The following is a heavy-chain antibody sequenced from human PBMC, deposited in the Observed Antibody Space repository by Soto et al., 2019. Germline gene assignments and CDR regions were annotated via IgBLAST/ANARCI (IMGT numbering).Heavy chain of an antibody. CDR2: ISAYNGNT. CDR3: ARDPGPISIVVGTAAIWSADYGMDV. J-gene: IGHJ6*01. D-gene: IGHD2-2*01. CDR1: GYTFTSYG. Sequence: ASVKVSCKASGYTFTSYGISWVRQAPLQGREWMGWISAYNGNTNYAQKLQGRVTMTTDKSKSTAYMELRSLRSDDTAVYYCARDPGPISIVVGTAAIWSADYGMDVWGQGTTVTVSS. V-gene: IGHV1-18*04.